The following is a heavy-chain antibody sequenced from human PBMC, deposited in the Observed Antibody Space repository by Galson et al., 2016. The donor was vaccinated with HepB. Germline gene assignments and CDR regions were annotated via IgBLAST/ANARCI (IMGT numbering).Heavy chain of an antibody. CDR2: IYYSGRS. CDR1: GGSISNYF. Sequence: ETLSLTCSVSGGSISNYFWNWIRQSPGKGLEWIGYIYYSGRSKYNPSLQSRVTMSVDRSKNQFTLKPSSVTAADTAVYYCARDSPTTYEYDSSGYYPRGNWFDSWGQGTLVIVSS. D-gene: IGHD3-22*01. V-gene: IGHV4-59*01. J-gene: IGHJ5*01. CDR3: ARDSPTTYEYDSSGYYPRGNWFDS.